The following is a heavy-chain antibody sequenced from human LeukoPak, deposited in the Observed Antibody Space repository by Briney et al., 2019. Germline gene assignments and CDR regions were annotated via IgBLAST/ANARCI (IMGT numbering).Heavy chain of an antibody. V-gene: IGHV4-4*07. CDR1: GGSISSYY. Sequence: SETLSLTCTVSGGSISSYYWSWIRQPAGKGLEWIGRIYTSGSTNYNPSLKSRVTISVDTSKNQFSLKLSSVTAADTAVYYCARGTALQYYYGSGSGYCMDVWGKGTTVTISS. CDR2: IYTSGST. CDR3: ARGTALQYYYGSGSGYCMDV. D-gene: IGHD3-10*01. J-gene: IGHJ6*04.